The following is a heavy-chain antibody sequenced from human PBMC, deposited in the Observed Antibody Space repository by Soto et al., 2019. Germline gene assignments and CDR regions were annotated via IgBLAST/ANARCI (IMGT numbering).Heavy chain of an antibody. V-gene: IGHV4-59*01. Sequence: QVQLQESGPGLVKPSEILSLTCTVSGGSFSAYYWSWIRQPPGKGLEWIGYIYHSGTTTYNPSLKSRVTISVDTSKNQGSLKLSSVTAADTAVYYCAREYSRWFDPWGQGTLVTVSS. CDR3: AREYSRWFDP. CDR2: IYHSGTT. J-gene: IGHJ5*02. CDR1: GGSFSAYY. D-gene: IGHD2-15*01.